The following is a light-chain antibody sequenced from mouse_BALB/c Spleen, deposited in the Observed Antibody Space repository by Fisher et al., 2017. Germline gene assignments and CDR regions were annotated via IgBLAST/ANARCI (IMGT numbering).Light chain of an antibody. CDR1: SSVSSSY. Sequence: DIVMTQSTAIMSASPGEKVTMTCRASSSVSSSYLHWYQQKSGASPKLWIYSTSNLASGVPARFSGSGSGTSYSLTISSMEAEDAATYYCQQWSSNPPMYTFGGGTKLEIK. CDR2: STS. CDR3: QQWSSNPPMYT. V-gene: IGKV4-57-1*01. J-gene: IGKJ2*01.